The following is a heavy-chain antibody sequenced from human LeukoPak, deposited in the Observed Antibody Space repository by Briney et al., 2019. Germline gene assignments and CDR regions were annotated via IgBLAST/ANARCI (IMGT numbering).Heavy chain of an antibody. D-gene: IGHD3-22*01. Sequence: SETLSLTCAVYGGSFSGYYWSWIRQPPGKGLEWIGEINHSGSTNYNPSLKSRVTISVDTSKNQFSLKLSSVTAADTAVYYCARGGVITLPLGYWGQGTLVTVSS. J-gene: IGHJ4*02. CDR3: ARGGVITLPLGY. CDR2: INHSGST. V-gene: IGHV4-34*01. CDR1: GGSFSGYY.